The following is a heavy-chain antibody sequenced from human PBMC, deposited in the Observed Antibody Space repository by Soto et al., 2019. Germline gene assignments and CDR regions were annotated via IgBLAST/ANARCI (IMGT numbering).Heavy chain of an antibody. CDR3: ARDSDCHSTSCFFPPHV. Sequence: PGGSLRLSCAASGFTFSDYYMSWVRQVPGKGLEWVSGISGGGSYIFYADSVQGRFSISRDNPKNSLFLEMNSLRVEDTAVYYCARDSDCHSTSCFFPPHVWGQGTTVTVSS. CDR2: ISGGGSYI. J-gene: IGHJ6*02. D-gene: IGHD2-2*01. V-gene: IGHV3-11*04. CDR1: GFTFSDYY.